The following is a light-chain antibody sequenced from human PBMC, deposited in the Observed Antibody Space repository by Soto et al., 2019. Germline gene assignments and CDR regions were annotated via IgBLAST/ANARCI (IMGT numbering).Light chain of an antibody. Sequence: VVLTQSPATLSLSPGERATLSCRASRHVYINALGWYHQKPGRPPPLLIYGASTRATDVPDRFSATGSGTDFSLTISRVEPEDSAVYYCQQYGASPFTFGPGTRVEI. J-gene: IGKJ3*01. V-gene: IGKV3-20*01. CDR3: QQYGASPFT. CDR1: RHVYINA. CDR2: GAS.